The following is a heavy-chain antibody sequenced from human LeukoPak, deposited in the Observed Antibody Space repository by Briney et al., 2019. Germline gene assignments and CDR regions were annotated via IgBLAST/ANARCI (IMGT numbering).Heavy chain of an antibody. CDR3: AKDDYGDYGAPTYYYYGMDV. J-gene: IGHJ6*02. V-gene: IGHV3-43*02. D-gene: IGHD4-17*01. Sequence: PGGSLRLSCAASGFTFDDYAMHWVRQAPGKGLEWVSLISVDGGSTYYADSVKGRFTISRDNSKNSLYLQMNSLRTEDTALYYCAKDDYGDYGAPTYYYYGMDVWGQGTTVTVSS. CDR1: GFTFDDYA. CDR2: ISVDGGST.